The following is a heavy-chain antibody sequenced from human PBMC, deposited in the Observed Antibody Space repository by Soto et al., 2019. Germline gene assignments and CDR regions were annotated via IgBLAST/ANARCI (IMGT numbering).Heavy chain of an antibody. CDR3: ARGKQQLVPSGY. D-gene: IGHD6-13*01. V-gene: IGHV1-3*01. Sequence: QVQLVQSGAEVKKPGASVKVSCKASGYTFTSYAMHWVRQAPGQRLEWMGWINAGNGNTKYSQKFQGRVTITRDTSESTAYMELSSLRAEDTAVYYCARGKQQLVPSGYWGQGTLVTVSS. CDR2: INAGNGNT. CDR1: GYTFTSYA. J-gene: IGHJ4*02.